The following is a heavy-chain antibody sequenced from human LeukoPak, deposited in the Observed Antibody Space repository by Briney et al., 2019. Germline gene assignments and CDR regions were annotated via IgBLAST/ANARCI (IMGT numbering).Heavy chain of an antibody. J-gene: IGHJ4*02. V-gene: IGHV3-30-3*01. Sequence: PGRSLRLSCAASGFTFNSYSMHWVRQAPGKGLEWVTAISDDETYKFYADSVKGRFTISRDNSKNTLYLQMNSLRVEDTAVYYCLRGDRRDYWGQGTLVTVSS. CDR3: LRGDRRDY. CDR2: ISDDETYK. CDR1: GFTFNSYS.